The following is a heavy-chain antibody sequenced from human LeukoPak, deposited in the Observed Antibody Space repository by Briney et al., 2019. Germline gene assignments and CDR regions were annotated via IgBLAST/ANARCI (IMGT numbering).Heavy chain of an antibody. J-gene: IGHJ3*01. D-gene: IGHD2-2*01. CDR3: ARRFCSSVSCYDDDAFDV. V-gene: IGHV1-46*01. Sequence: GASVKVSCKASGYTFTRYYMHWVRQAPGQGLEWMGIINPSGGSTSYAQKFQGRVTMTRDTSTSTAYLELRSLTSEDTAVYYCARRFCSSVSCYDDDAFDVWGQGTLVTVSS. CDR2: INPSGGST. CDR1: GYTFTRYY.